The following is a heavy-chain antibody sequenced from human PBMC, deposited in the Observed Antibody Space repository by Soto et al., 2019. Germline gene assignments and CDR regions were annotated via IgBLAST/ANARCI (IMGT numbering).Heavy chain of an antibody. V-gene: IGHV4-39*01. Sequence: QLQLQESGPGLVKPSETLSLTCTVSGDSISSSTYFWGWVRQPPGKGLEWIGSIYYSGSTYYNPSLKSRVTISVDTSKTHFSLQLSSGTAADTAVYYCARHLGEGYFDYWGQGTLVTVSS. CDR1: GDSISSSTYF. CDR3: ARHLGEGYFDY. J-gene: IGHJ4*02. CDR2: IYYSGST.